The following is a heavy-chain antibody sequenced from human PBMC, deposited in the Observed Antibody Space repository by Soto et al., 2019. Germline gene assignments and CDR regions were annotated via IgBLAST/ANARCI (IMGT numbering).Heavy chain of an antibody. CDR3: AAEGLGGMDV. D-gene: IGHD5-12*01. J-gene: IGHJ6*02. CDR1: GYTFTGYY. V-gene: IGHV1-2*02. Sequence: QLHLMQSGAEVQKPGASVKVSCKASGYTFTGYYLHWVRQAPGQGLEWMGWIHPDSGGTNYAQKLQGRVTMTWDTSISTAYMELTGLTSDDTAVYFCAAEGLGGMDVWGQGTTVTVFS. CDR2: IHPDSGGT.